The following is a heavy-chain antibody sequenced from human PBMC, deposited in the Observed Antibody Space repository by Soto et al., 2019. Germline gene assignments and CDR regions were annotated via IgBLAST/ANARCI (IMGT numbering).Heavy chain of an antibody. CDR1: GGSISSGGYY. V-gene: IGHV4-31*03. CDR3: ARGSGSSQHNWFDP. Sequence: SETLSLTCTVSGGSISSGGYYWSWIRQHPGKGLEWIGYIYYSGSTYYNLSLKSRVTISVDTSKNQFSLKLSSVTAADTAVYYCARGSGSSQHNWFDPWGQGTLVTVSS. J-gene: IGHJ5*02. D-gene: IGHD1-26*01. CDR2: IYYSGST.